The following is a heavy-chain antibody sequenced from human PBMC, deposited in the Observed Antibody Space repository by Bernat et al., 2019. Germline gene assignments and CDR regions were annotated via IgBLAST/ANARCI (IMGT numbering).Heavy chain of an antibody. Sequence: QLQLHESGPGLVKPSETLSLTCTVSGGSISSSSYYWGWIRQPPGKGLEWIGEIYHSGRINYNPSLKSRATISADTSKIQFSLRLSSVTAADTAVYYCARAPGITAAAHPRLDYWGQGTLVTVSS. J-gene: IGHJ4*02. CDR2: IYHSGRI. V-gene: IGHV4-39*07. D-gene: IGHD6-25*01. CDR3: ARAPGITAAAHPRLDY. CDR1: GGSISSSSYY.